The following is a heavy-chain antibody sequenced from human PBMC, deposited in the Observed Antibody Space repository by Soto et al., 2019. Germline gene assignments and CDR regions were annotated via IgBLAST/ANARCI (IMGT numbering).Heavy chain of an antibody. D-gene: IGHD3-22*01. J-gene: IGHJ4*02. V-gene: IGHV3-48*04. Sequence: GGSVRLSCAASGFTFSSYSMNWVRQAPGKGLEWVSYISSSGSTIYYADSVKGRFTISRDNAKNSLYLQMNSLRAEDTAVYYCARSHLYYDSSGYPDYWGQGTLVTVSS. CDR2: ISSSGSTI. CDR1: GFTFSSYS. CDR3: ARSHLYYDSSGYPDY.